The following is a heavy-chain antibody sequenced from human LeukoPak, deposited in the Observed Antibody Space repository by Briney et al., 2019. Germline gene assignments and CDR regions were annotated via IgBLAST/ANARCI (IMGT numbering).Heavy chain of an antibody. CDR3: ARDPWGSARYGMDV. Sequence: GGSLRLSCAASGFTFSSYAMHWVRQAPGKGLEWVAVISYDGSNKYYADSVKGRFTISRDNSKNTLYLQMNSLRAEDTAVYYCARDPWGSARYGMDVWGQGTTVTVSS. J-gene: IGHJ6*02. CDR2: ISYDGSNK. D-gene: IGHD3-10*01. CDR1: GFTFSSYA. V-gene: IGHV3-30-3*01.